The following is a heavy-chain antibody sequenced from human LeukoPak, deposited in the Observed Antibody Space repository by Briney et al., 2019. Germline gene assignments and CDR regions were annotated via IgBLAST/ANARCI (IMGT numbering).Heavy chain of an antibody. V-gene: IGHV3-66*04. Sequence: GGSLRLSCAASGFTVSSNYMSWVRQAPGKGLEWVSVIYSGGSTYYADSVKGRFTISRDNSKNTLYLQMNSLRAEDTAVYYCARQAEPFWSGYPQDYYYYMDVWGKGTTVTVSS. J-gene: IGHJ6*03. CDR3: ARQAEPFWSGYPQDYYYYMDV. D-gene: IGHD3-3*01. CDR2: IYSGGST. CDR1: GFTVSSNY.